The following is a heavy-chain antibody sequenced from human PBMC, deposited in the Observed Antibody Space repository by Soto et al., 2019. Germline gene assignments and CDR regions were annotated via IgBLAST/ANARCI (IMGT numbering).Heavy chain of an antibody. J-gene: IGHJ4*02. CDR3: AKVSEIGAAAGYFDY. CDR2: ISDSGDST. Sequence: GGSMRLSCAASGFTVSSNYMSWVRQAPGKGLEWVSGISDSGDSTYYADSVKGRFTISRDNAKNSLYLQMNSLRPEDTALYYCAKVSEIGAAAGYFDYWGQGTLVTVSS. V-gene: IGHV3-53*05. CDR1: GFTVSSNY. D-gene: IGHD6-13*01.